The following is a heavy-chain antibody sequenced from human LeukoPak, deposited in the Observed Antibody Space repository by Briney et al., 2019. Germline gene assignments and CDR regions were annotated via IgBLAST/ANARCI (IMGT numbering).Heavy chain of an antibody. J-gene: IGHJ5*02. V-gene: IGHV1-2*02. Sequence: ASVKVSCKASGYTFTGYYMHWVRQAPGQGLEWMGWINPNSGGTNYAQKFQGRVTLTRDTSISTAYMELSRLRSDDTAVYYCATDCSSTSCYLFDPWGQGTLVTVSS. CDR2: INPNSGGT. CDR1: GYTFTGYY. D-gene: IGHD2-2*01. CDR3: ATDCSSTSCYLFDP.